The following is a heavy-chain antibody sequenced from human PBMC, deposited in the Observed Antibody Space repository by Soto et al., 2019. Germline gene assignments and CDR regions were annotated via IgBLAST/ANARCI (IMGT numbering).Heavy chain of an antibody. J-gene: IGHJ4*02. Sequence: QVQLQESGPGLVKPSETLSLTCTVSGGSISSYYWSWIRQPPGKGLEWMGYIYYSGTTKYNPSLKSRVTISVDRSKNQFSLKLSSVTAADTAVYYCAREIVAGSGSYSKPYFDYWGQGTLVTVSS. CDR3: AREIVAGSGSYSKPYFDY. CDR2: IYYSGTT. V-gene: IGHV4-59*01. D-gene: IGHD3-10*01. CDR1: GGSISSYY.